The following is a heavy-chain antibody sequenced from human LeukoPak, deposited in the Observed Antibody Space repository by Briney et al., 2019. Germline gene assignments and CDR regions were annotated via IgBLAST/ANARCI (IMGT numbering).Heavy chain of an antibody. D-gene: IGHD4-23*01. CDR2: IYYNGNT. CDR1: GGSISSYY. J-gene: IGHJ5*02. V-gene: IGHV4-59*08. CDR3: ARHDICGGTPCSTGGWFDP. Sequence: SETLSPTFTVSGGSISSYYWSWIRPPPGKGLEWIGYIYYNGNTNYNPSLKSRVTIAVDTSTNHFSLKLISVTAADTAVYYCARHDICGGTPCSTGGWFDPWGQGTLVTVSS.